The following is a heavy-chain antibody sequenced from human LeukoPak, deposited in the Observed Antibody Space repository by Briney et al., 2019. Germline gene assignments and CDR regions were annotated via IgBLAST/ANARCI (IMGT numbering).Heavy chain of an antibody. CDR1: GYTFTGYY. CDR3: AREVAAAGTAASDY. Sequence: ASVKVSCKASGYTFTGYYMHWVRQAPGQGLGWMGWINPNSGGTNYAQRFQGRVTMTRDTSISTAYMELSRLRSDDTAVYYCAREVAAAGTAASDYWGQGTLVTVSS. J-gene: IGHJ4*02. D-gene: IGHD6-13*01. CDR2: INPNSGGT. V-gene: IGHV1-2*02.